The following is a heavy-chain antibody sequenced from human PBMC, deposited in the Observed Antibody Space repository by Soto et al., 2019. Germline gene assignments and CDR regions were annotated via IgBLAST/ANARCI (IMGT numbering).Heavy chain of an antibody. J-gene: IGHJ6*04. D-gene: IGHD5-18*01. V-gene: IGHV3-48*01. CDR2: ISSSSGTI. CDR3: PRGLKEAANPSVGMDV. CDR1: GFTFSDYS. Sequence: PGGSLRLSCTASGFTFSDYSMNWVRHAPGKGLEWVSYISSSSGTIHYADSVKGRFSISRDNAKSSLFLHMNSLRARDTAVYSCPRGLKEAANPSVGMDVWGNGTGVTVS.